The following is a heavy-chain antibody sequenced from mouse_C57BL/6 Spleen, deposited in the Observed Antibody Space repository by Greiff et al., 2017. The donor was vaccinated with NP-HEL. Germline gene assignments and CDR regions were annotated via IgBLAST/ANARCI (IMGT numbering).Heavy chain of an antibody. D-gene: IGHD2-10*01. CDR1: GYAFTNYL. CDR3: ASPYFPGAMDY. CDR2: INPGSGGT. J-gene: IGHJ4*01. V-gene: IGHV1-54*01. Sequence: QVQLQQSGAELVRPGTSVKVSCKASGYAFTNYLIEWVKQRPGQGLEWIGVINPGSGGTNYNEKFKGKATLTADKSSSTAYMQLSSLTSEDSAVYFCASPYFPGAMDYWGQGTSVTVSS.